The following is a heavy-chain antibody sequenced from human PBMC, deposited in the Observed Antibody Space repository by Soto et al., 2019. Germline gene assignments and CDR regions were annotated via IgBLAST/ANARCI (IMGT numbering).Heavy chain of an antibody. J-gene: IGHJ6*02. CDR1: GYTFTGYY. D-gene: IGHD4-17*01. Sequence: ASVKVSCKASGYTFTGYYRHWVRQAPGQGLEWMGWINPNSGGTNYAQKFQGRVTMTRDTSLSTAYMELSRLRSDDTAVYYCARYPVIYGDYDGYYYRMDVGGQGTTVPVSS. CDR3: ARYPVIYGDYDGYYYRMDV. CDR2: INPNSGGT. V-gene: IGHV1-2*02.